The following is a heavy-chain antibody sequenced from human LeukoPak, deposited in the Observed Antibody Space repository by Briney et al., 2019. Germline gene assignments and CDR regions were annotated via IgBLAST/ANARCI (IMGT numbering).Heavy chain of an antibody. V-gene: IGHV3-30*02. CDR1: GFTFSSYG. J-gene: IGHJ4*02. CDR2: IWYDGSNK. Sequence: GGSLRLSCAASGFTFSSYGMHWVRQAPGKGLEWVAVIWYDGSNKYYADSVKGRFTISRDNSKNTLYLQKNSLRAEDTAVYYCATPKRHSSGWIEAFDYWGQGTLVTVSS. D-gene: IGHD6-19*01. CDR3: ATPKRHSSGWIEAFDY.